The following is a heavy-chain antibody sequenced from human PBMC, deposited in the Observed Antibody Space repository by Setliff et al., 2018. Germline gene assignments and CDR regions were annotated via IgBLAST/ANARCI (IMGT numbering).Heavy chain of an antibody. J-gene: IGHJ6*03. V-gene: IGHV4-4*02. CDR3: AREGRSSTRGWYMDA. D-gene: IGHD2-2*01. CDR1: GDSISSGNW. CDR2: INHSGNT. Sequence: PSETLSLTCAVSGDSISSGNWWSWVRQPPEKGLEWIGGINHSGNTNYNPSLKSRATISVDTSKNQFSLKLASMTAADTAVYFCAREGRSSTRGWYMDAWGKGTSVTVSS.